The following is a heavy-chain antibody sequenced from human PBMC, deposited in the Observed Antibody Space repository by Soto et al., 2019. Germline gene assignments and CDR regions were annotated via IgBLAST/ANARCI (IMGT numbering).Heavy chain of an antibody. V-gene: IGHV1-46*01. CDR3: ARALWFGLYGMDV. D-gene: IGHD3-10*01. J-gene: IGHJ6*02. CDR2: INPSGGST. CDR1: GYTFTSYY. Sequence: QVQLVQSGAEVKKPGASVKVSCKASGYTFTSYYMHWVRQAPGQGLEWLGIINPSGGSTSYAQKFQGRVTMTRDTSTSTVYMELSSLRSEDTAVYYCARALWFGLYGMDVWGQGTTVTVSS.